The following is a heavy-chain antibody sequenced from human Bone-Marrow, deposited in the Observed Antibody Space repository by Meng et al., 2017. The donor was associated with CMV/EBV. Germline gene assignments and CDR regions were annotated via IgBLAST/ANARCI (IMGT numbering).Heavy chain of an antibody. J-gene: IGHJ4*02. D-gene: IGHD3-22*01. V-gene: IGHV3-30*04. CDR2: TSYDGNNK. Sequence: GGSLRLSCAASGFTFSTYARHWVRQAPGKGLEWVAVTSYDGNNKYYADSVKGRFTISRDNSKNKVYLQMNSLRAEDTAVYYCARDMDDYDGSGYFDKWGQGTLVTVSS. CDR1: GFTFSTYA. CDR3: ARDMDDYDGSGYFDK.